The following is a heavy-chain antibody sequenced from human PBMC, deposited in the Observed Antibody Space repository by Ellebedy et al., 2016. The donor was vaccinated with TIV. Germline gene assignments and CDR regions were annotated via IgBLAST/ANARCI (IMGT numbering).Heavy chain of an antibody. Sequence: GGSLRLSXAASGFSISDHYMDWVRQAPGKGLEWVGRIRNRPNGYTSDYAASVEGRFTISRDDSENSLYLQINSLKAEDTAVYYCVRVRHGDFFDYWGQGTLVTVSS. CDR2: IRNRPNGYTS. D-gene: IGHD4-17*01. CDR3: VRVRHGDFFDY. J-gene: IGHJ4*02. V-gene: IGHV3-72*01. CDR1: GFSISDHY.